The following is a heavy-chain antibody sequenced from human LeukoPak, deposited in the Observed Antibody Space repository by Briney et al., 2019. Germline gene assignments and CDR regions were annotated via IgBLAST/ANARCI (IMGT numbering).Heavy chain of an antibody. CDR2: ISSSSSTI. V-gene: IGHV3-48*01. Sequence: PGGSLRLSCAASGSTFSGYGLNWVRQAPGKGLEWVSYISSSSSTIYYADSVKGRFTISRDNAKNSLYLQMNSLRAEDTAVYYCARCYCTSTSCYRAFDYWGQGTLVTVSS. J-gene: IGHJ4*02. CDR1: GSTFSGYG. CDR3: ARCYCTSTSCYRAFDY. D-gene: IGHD2-2*02.